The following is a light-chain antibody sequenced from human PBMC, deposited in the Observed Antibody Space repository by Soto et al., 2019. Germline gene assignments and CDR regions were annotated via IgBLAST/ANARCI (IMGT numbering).Light chain of an antibody. Sequence: EIVLTQSPGTLSLSPGERATLSCRASQSVSNNYLAWYQQKPGQAPRLLIYGASNRATVIPDRFSGSVSGTDFTLTISRLEPEDFAVYYCQQYGSSGTFGQGTKVEI. CDR1: QSVSNNY. J-gene: IGKJ1*01. CDR3: QQYGSSGT. CDR2: GAS. V-gene: IGKV3-20*01.